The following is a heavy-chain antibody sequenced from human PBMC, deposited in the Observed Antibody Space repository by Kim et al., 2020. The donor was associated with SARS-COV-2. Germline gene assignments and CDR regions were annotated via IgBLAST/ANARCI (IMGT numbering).Heavy chain of an antibody. V-gene: IGHV4-59*08. Sequence: SETLSLTCTVSGGSISSYYWSWIRQPPGKGLEWIGYIYYSGSTNYNPSLKSRVTISVDTSKNQFSLKLSSVTAADTAVYYCARHKEPIGYYYYGMDVWGQGTTVTVSS. CDR1: GGSISSYY. J-gene: IGHJ6*02. CDR2: IYYSGST. CDR3: ARHKEPIGYYYYGMDV.